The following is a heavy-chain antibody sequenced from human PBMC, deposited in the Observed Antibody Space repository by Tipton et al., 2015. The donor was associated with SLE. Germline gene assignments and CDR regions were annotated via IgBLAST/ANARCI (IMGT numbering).Heavy chain of an antibody. J-gene: IGHJ4*02. CDR3: AREGVVVVAFDY. CDR1: GFTVSSNY. Sequence: SLRLSCAASGFTVSSNYMSWVRQAPGKGLEWVSAISGSGGSTYYADSVKGRFTISRDNSKNTLYLQMNSLRAEDTAVYYCAREGVVVVAFDYWGQGTLVTVSS. D-gene: IGHD2-15*01. V-gene: IGHV3-23*01. CDR2: ISGSGGST.